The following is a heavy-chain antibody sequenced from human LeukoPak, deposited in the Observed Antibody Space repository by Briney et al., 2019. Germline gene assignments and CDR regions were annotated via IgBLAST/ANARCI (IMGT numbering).Heavy chain of an antibody. V-gene: IGHV4-34*01. CDR2: INHSGST. CDR1: GGSFSGYY. J-gene: IGHJ5*02. Sequence: PSETLSLTCAVYGGSFSGYYWSWIRQPPGKGLEWIGEINHSGSTNYNPSLKSRVTISVDTSKNQFSLKLSSVTAADTAVYYCAREVPEYSYGFGWFDPWGQGTLVTVSS. CDR3: AREVPEYSYGFGWFDP. D-gene: IGHD5-18*01.